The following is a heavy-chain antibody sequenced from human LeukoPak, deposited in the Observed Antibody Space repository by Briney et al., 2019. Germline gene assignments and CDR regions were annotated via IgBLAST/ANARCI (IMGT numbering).Heavy chain of an antibody. Sequence: ASVKVSCKASGYTFTSYFMHWVRQAPGQGLDWMGIINPSGGSTSYALKFQGRVTMTRDTSTSTVYMELSSLRSEDTAVYYCARDSADYGDYDYWGQGTLVTVCS. V-gene: IGHV1-46*01. CDR1: GYTFTSYF. J-gene: IGHJ4*02. CDR2: INPSGGST. CDR3: ARDSADYGDYDY. D-gene: IGHD4-17*01.